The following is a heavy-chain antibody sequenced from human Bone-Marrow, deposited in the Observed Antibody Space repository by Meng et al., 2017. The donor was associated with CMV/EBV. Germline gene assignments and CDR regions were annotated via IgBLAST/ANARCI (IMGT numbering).Heavy chain of an antibody. Sequence: GESLKISCAASGFTFSSYWMTWLRQAPGKGLEWVANIKQDGSERYYVDSVKGRFTISRDNAKNSLYLQMNSLRAEDTAVYYCARVAYSNYDSPDYYYYGMDVWGQGTTVTVSS. J-gene: IGHJ6*02. V-gene: IGHV3-7*01. D-gene: IGHD4-11*01. CDR1: GFTFSSYW. CDR3: ARVAYSNYDSPDYYYYGMDV. CDR2: IKQDGSER.